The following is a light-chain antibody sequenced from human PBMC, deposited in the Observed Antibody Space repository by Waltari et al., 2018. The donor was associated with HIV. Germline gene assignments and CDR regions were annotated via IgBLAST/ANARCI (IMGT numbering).Light chain of an antibody. CDR3: AAWDDGLRGV. Sequence: QSVLTQPPSASGTPGQRVTISCSGSSSNIGSNFVYWYQQLPGTAPKLLIYRNNQRPSGFPDRFSGSKSGTSASLAIRGLRSEEEADYYCAAWDDGLRGVFGGGTKLTVL. J-gene: IGLJ3*02. V-gene: IGLV1-47*01. CDR1: SSNIGSNF. CDR2: RNN.